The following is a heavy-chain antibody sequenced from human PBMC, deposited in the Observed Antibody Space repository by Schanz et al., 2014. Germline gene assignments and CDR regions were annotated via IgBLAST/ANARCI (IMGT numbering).Heavy chain of an antibody. CDR2: ISSNGGST. V-gene: IGHV3-64*04. Sequence: VQLVESGGGLVQPGGSLRLSCSASGFTFSSYSMYWVRQAPGKGLEYVSVISSNGGSTDFADSVKGRFTISRDNAKNSLFLQMNSLSAEDTAVYYCARGAGGGSGTYYGAYYNYYYMDVWGKGTTVTVSS. J-gene: IGHJ6*03. CDR1: GFTFSSYS. CDR3: ARGAGGGSGTYYGAYYNYYYMDV. D-gene: IGHD3-10*01.